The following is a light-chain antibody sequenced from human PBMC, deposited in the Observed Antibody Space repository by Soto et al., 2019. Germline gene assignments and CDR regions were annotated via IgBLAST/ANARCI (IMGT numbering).Light chain of an antibody. CDR3: QPLASYPPIT. J-gene: IGKJ5*01. CDR1: LGINNY. CDR2: AAS. Sequence: DTQLTQSPSLLSASVGDRVTITCRASLGINNYLAWYQQKPGKAPKLLISAASTLETRVPSRFNGSGSGTEFTLTISSLQPEDFATYFCQPLASYPPITFGQGTRLEIK. V-gene: IGKV1-9*01.